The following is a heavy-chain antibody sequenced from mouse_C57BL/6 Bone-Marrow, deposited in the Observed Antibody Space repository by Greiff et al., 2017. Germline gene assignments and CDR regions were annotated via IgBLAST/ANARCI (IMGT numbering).Heavy chain of an antibody. Sequence: QVHVKQPGAELVMPGASVKLSCKASGYTFTSYWMHWVKQRPGQGLEWIGEIDPSDSYTNYNQKFKGKSTLTVDKSSSTAYMQLSSLTSEDSAVYYCTRDGYCVWFAYWGQGTLVTVSA. D-gene: IGHD2-3*01. CDR3: TRDGYCVWFAY. CDR1: GYTFTSYW. V-gene: IGHV1-69*01. CDR2: IDPSDSYT. J-gene: IGHJ3*01.